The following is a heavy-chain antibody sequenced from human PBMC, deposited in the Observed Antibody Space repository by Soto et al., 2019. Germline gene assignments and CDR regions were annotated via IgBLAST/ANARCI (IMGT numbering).Heavy chain of an antibody. V-gene: IGHV4-34*01. J-gene: IGHJ4*02. D-gene: IGHD3-22*01. CDR3: ARGRYYYDSSGYYWSVGRFDY. CDR1: GGSFSGYY. Sequence: SETLSLTCAVYGGSFSGYYWSWIRQPPGKGLEWIGEIYHSGSTNYNPSLKSRVTISVDTSKNQFSLKLSSVTAADTAVYYCARGRYYYDSSGYYWSVGRFDYWGQGTLVTVSS. CDR2: IYHSGST.